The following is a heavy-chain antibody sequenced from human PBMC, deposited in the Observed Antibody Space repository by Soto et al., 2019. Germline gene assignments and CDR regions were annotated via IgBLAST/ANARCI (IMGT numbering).Heavy chain of an antibody. D-gene: IGHD6-19*01. V-gene: IGHV3-23*01. CDR2: ISGSGGST. J-gene: IGHJ5*02. Sequence: PGGSLRLSCAASGFTFSSYAMSWVRQAPGKGLEWVSAISGSGGSTYYADSVKGRFTISRDNSKNTLYLQMNSLRAEDTAVYYCAKDRVGSSGSKGVLFRNWFDPWGQGTLVTVSS. CDR1: GFTFSSYA. CDR3: AKDRVGSSGSKGVLFRNWFDP.